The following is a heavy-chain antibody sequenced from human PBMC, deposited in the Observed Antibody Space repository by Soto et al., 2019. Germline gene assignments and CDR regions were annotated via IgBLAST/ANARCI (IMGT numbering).Heavy chain of an antibody. V-gene: IGHV4-34*01. Sequence: SETLSLTCAVYGGSFSGYYWSWIRQPPGKGLEWIGEINHSGSTNYNPSLKSRVTISVDTSKNQFSLKLSSVTAADTAVYYCARAELGRIAARVLALAKTGGFDYWGQGTLVTVSS. J-gene: IGHJ4*02. D-gene: IGHD6-6*01. CDR2: INHSGST. CDR3: ARAELGRIAARVLALAKTGGFDY. CDR1: GGSFSGYY.